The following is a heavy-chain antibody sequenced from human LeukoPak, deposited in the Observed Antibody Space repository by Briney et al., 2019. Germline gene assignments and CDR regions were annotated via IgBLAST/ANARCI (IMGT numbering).Heavy chain of an antibody. D-gene: IGHD2-2*01. CDR2: ISYDGSNK. CDR1: GFTFSSYG. J-gene: IGHJ4*02. V-gene: IGHV3-30*04. CDR3: ARVARGGIVVVPAAMHY. Sequence: GGSLRLSCAASGFTFSSYGMHWVRQAPGKGLEWVAVISYDGSNKYYADSVKGRFTISRDNSKNTLYLQMNSLRAEDTAVYYCARVARGGIVVVPAAMHYWGQGTLVTVSS.